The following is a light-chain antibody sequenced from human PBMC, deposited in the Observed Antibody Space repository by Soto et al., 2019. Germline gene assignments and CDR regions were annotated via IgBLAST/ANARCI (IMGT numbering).Light chain of an antibody. CDR3: SSFAGTSYV. J-gene: IGLJ1*01. CDR2: DVS. V-gene: IGLV2-14*01. Sequence: QSALTRPASVSGSPGQSITISCAGTSSDVGGYNYVSWYQQHPGKAPKLIICDVSNRPSGVSSRFSGSKSGNTASLTISGLQAEDEADYYCSSFAGTSYVFGTGTKVTVL. CDR1: SSDVGGYNY.